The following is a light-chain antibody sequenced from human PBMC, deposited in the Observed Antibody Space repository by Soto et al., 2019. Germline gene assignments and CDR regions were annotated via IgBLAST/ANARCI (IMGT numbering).Light chain of an antibody. CDR3: CSYAGTNTVHVV. V-gene: IGLV2-23*03. CDR1: SSDNL. Sequence: QSALTQPASVSGSPGQSITISCTGTSSDNLVSWYQQHPGKAPKLMIYEGSKRPSGVSNRFSGSKSGNTASLTISGLQAEDEADYYCCSYAGTNTVHVVFGGGTKVTVL. J-gene: IGLJ2*01. CDR2: EGS.